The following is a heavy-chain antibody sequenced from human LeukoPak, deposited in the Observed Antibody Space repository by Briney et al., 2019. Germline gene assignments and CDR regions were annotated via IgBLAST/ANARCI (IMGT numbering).Heavy chain of an antibody. V-gene: IGHV3-48*01. CDR3: GRAPQSSGFHFDY. J-gene: IGHJ4*02. CDR1: GFTFSSYS. D-gene: IGHD3-22*01. CDR2: ISSSSTI. Sequence: PGGSLRLSCAVSGFTFSSYSMNWVRQAPGKGLEWVSYISSSSTIYYADSVKGRFTISRDNAKNSLYLQMNSLRAEDTAVYYCGRAPQSSGFHFDYWGQGTLVTVSS.